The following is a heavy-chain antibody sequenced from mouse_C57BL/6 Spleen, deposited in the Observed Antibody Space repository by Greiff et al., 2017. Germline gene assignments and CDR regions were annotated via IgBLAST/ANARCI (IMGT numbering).Heavy chain of an antibody. CDR3: ARSLPYGDYGYFDV. CDR1: GFSLTSYA. J-gene: IGHJ1*03. Sequence: VKLMESGPGLVAPSQCLSITCTVSGFSLTSYAISWVRQPPGQGLEWLGVICTGGGTNYNSALKSRLSISKDNSKSQVFLKMNSLQTDDTARYYGARSLPYGDYGYFDVWGTGTTVTVSS. D-gene: IGHD2-13*01. CDR2: ICTGGGT. V-gene: IGHV2-9-1*01.